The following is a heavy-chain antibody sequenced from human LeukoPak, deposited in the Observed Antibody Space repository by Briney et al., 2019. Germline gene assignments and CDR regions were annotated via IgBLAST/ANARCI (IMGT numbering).Heavy chain of an antibody. CDR1: GFTFSNYA. J-gene: IGHJ4*02. Sequence: GGSLRLSCAASGFTFSNYAMTWVRQAPGKGLEWVSGILQSGDTTYYADSVKGRFTISRDNSQNTLYLQINSLRVEDTAVYYCAKDAIRGDGYWEFDYWGQGTLVTVSS. D-gene: IGHD5-24*01. CDR2: ILQSGDTT. CDR3: AKDAIRGDGYWEFDY. V-gene: IGHV3-23*01.